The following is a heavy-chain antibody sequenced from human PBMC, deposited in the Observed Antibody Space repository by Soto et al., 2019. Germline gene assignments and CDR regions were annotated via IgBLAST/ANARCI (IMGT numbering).Heavy chain of an antibody. CDR2: LYNTGST. CDR1: GASISRYY. D-gene: IGHD3-9*01. J-gene: IGHJ4*02. CDR3: ARMRNILTGYPGYFDY. Sequence: SETLSLTCTVSGASISRYYWSWIRQSPGKGLEWIGYLYNTGSTIYNPSLKSRVTISVDTSKNQFSLKLSSVTAADTAVYYCARMRNILTGYPGYFDYWGQGTLVTVSS. V-gene: IGHV4-59*01.